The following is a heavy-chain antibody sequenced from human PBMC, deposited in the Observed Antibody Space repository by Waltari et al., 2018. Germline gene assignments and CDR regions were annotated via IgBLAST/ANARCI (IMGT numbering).Heavy chain of an antibody. J-gene: IGHJ4*02. CDR2: IKKDGVEK. CDR3: ARDRGYCGGDCYKNLDS. V-gene: IGHV3-7*01. D-gene: IGHD2-21*01. Sequence: EVQLVESGGGLVQPGGSLRLSCAAFGFTFGDFWMTWVRQAPGKGLEWVANIKKDGVEKYYVDSVKGRFTVSRDNAKNSLYLQMSSLRAEDTAVYYCARDRGYCGGDCYKNLDSWGQGTLVAVSS. CDR1: GFTFGDFW.